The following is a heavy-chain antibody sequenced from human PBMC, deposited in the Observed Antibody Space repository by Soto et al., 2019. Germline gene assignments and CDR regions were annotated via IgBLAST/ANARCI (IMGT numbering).Heavy chain of an antibody. V-gene: IGHV3-30-3*01. D-gene: IGHD6-6*01. J-gene: IGHJ6*02. Sequence: QVQLVESGGGVVQPGRSLRLSCAASGFTFSSYAMHWVRQAPGKGLGWVAVISYDGSNKYYADSVKGRFTISRDNSKNTLYLQMNRLRAEDTAVYYCARPHPYSSSSSYYYYGMDVWGQGTTVTVSS. CDR2: ISYDGSNK. CDR1: GFTFSSYA. CDR3: ARPHPYSSSSSYYYYGMDV.